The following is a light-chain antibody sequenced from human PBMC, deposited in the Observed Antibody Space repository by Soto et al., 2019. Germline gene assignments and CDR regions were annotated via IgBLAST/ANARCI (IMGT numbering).Light chain of an antibody. Sequence: IVLTQSPGTLSLSPGQRATLSCRASQRVISSYLAWFQQRPGRSPRLLIYGASKRATDIPDRFTGSGCGTDFALTISRLGPEDFAVYYCQQYVTYPWTFGQGTKVEI. V-gene: IGKV3-20*01. CDR2: GAS. J-gene: IGKJ1*01. CDR1: QRVISSY. CDR3: QQYVTYPWT.